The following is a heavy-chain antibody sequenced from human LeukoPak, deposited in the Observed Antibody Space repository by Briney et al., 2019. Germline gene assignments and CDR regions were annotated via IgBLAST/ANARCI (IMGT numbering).Heavy chain of an antibody. J-gene: IGHJ6*02. Sequence: GGSLRLSCAASGFTFGSYAMHWVRQAPGKGLEWVAVISYDGSNKYYADSVKGRFTISRDNSKNTLYLQMNSLRAEDTAVYYCAREVYCGGDCYPGYYYYGMDVWGQGTTVTVSS. CDR1: GFTFGSYA. CDR3: AREVYCGGDCYPGYYYYGMDV. V-gene: IGHV3-30-3*01. CDR2: ISYDGSNK. D-gene: IGHD2-21*02.